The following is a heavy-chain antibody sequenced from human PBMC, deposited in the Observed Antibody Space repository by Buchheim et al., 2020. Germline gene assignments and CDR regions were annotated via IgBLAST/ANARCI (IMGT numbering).Heavy chain of an antibody. CDR1: GGSISSSNW. J-gene: IGHJ6*02. Sequence: QVQLQESGPGLVKPSGTLSLTCAVSGGSISSSNWWSWVRQPPGKGLEWIGEIYHSGSTNYNPSLKSRVTISVDKSKNQCTPKLSSVTAADTAVYYCARVGIISVTGTTEYDYYGMDVWGQGTT. V-gene: IGHV4-4*02. D-gene: IGHD1-20*01. CDR3: ARVGIISVTGTTEYDYYGMDV. CDR2: IYHSGST.